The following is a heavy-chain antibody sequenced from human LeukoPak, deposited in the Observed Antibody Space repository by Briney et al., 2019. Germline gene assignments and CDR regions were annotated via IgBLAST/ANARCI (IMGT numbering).Heavy chain of an antibody. CDR1: GFTFSSYG. J-gene: IGHJ4*02. Sequence: GGSLRLSCAASGFTFSSYGMHWVRQAPGKGLEWVAVLSYDGSNKYYADSVKGRFTISRDNSKNTPYLQMNSLRAEDTAVYYCAKGYSYGLDYWGQGTLVTVSS. V-gene: IGHV3-30*18. CDR2: LSYDGSNK. D-gene: IGHD5-18*01. CDR3: AKGYSYGLDY.